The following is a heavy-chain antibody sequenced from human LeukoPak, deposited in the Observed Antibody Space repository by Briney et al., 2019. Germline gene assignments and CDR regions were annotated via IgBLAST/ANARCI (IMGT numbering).Heavy chain of an antibody. Sequence: PGGSLRLSCAASGFTFSSYAMSWVRQAPGKGLEWVSAISGSGGSTYYADSVKGRFTISRDNSKNTLYLQMNSLRAEDTAVYYCAKHPQNPNPRSGTLNYSRGHFDYWGQGTLVTVSS. V-gene: IGHV3-23*01. CDR1: GFTFSSYA. J-gene: IGHJ4*02. CDR2: ISGSGGST. CDR3: AKHPQNPNPRSGTLNYSRGHFDY. D-gene: IGHD1-14*01.